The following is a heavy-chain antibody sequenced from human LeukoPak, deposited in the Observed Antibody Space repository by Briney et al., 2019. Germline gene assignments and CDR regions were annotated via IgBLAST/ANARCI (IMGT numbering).Heavy chain of an antibody. D-gene: IGHD4-11*01. Sequence: PSETLSLTCAVYGGSFSGCYWSWIRQPPGKGLEWIGEINHSGSTNYNPSLKSRVTISVDTSKNQFSLKLSSVTAADTAVYYCASASITRYYFDYWGQGTLVTVSS. J-gene: IGHJ4*02. CDR1: GGSFSGCY. CDR3: ASASITRYYFDY. V-gene: IGHV4-34*01. CDR2: INHSGST.